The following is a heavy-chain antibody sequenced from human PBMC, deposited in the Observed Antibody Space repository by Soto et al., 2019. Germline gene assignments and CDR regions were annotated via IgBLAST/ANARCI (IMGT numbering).Heavy chain of an antibody. CDR2: ISGSANRT. CDR1: GVTFSNYA. CDR3: AKVLAGADIDYYYYGMDV. V-gene: IGHV3-23*01. D-gene: IGHD6-19*01. J-gene: IGHJ6*02. Sequence: PGGSLRLSCASSGVTFSNYAMTWVRQATGKGLEWVSTISGSANRTYYADSMKGRFTISRDNSKNTLFLQLDRLRVEDTALYYCAKVLAGADIDYYYYGMDVWGHGTTVTVSS.